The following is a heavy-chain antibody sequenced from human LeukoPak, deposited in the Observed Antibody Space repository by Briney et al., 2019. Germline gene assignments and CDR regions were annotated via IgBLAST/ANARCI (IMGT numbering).Heavy chain of an antibody. Sequence: PGGSLRLSCAGSGFTFSSYEMTWVRQAPGKGLEWVSYISSAGGTIYYADSVKGRFTISRDNAKNSLFVQMNSLRAEDTAVYYCARMMSAIDYWGQGTLVTVSS. V-gene: IGHV3-48*03. J-gene: IGHJ4*02. CDR1: GFTFSSYE. CDR2: ISSAGGTI. D-gene: IGHD3-16*01. CDR3: ARMMSAIDY.